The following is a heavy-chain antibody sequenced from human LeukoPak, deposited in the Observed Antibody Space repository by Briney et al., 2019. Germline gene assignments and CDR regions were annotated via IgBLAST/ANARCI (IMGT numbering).Heavy chain of an antibody. CDR2: IYHSGNT. CDR3: AGKYYYDTSGYFYADY. Sequence: SETLSLTCTVSGYSISSGYYWGWIRQSPGKGLQWIGSIYHSGNTYYNPSLTSRVTISLDTSNNQFSLKLSSMTAADTAVYYCAGKYYYDTSGYFYADYWGPGTLVTVSS. J-gene: IGHJ4*02. CDR1: GYSISSGYY. D-gene: IGHD3-22*01. V-gene: IGHV4-38-2*02.